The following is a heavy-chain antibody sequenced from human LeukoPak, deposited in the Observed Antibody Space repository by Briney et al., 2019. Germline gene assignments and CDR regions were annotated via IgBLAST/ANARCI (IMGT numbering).Heavy chain of an antibody. CDR2: ISGSGGST. Sequence: PGGSLRLSCAASGFTFSSYAMSWVRQAPGKGLEWVSAISGSGGSTYYADSVKGRFTISRDNSKNTLYLQMNSLRAEDTAVYYCAKADYDILTGYYPIGGYWGQGTLVTVSS. V-gene: IGHV3-23*01. J-gene: IGHJ4*02. CDR1: GFTFSSYA. D-gene: IGHD3-9*01. CDR3: AKADYDILTGYYPIGGY.